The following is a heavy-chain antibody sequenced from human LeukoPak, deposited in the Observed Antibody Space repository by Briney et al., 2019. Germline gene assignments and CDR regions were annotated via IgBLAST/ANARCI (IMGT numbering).Heavy chain of an antibody. Sequence: PSETLSLTCTVSGGSLSSGAYYWSWIRQPPGKGLEWIGYIYHSGTTFYNPSLKSRVTISVDTSKNQFSLKLSSVTAADTAVYYCARGIRNWVPFDYWGQGTLVTVSS. V-gene: IGHV4-30-2*01. CDR3: ARGIRNWVPFDY. CDR2: IYHSGTT. D-gene: IGHD7-27*01. J-gene: IGHJ4*02. CDR1: GGSLSSGAYY.